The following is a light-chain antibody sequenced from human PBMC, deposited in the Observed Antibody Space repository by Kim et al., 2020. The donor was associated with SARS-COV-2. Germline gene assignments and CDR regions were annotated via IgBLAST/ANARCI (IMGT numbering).Light chain of an antibody. Sequence: EIVLTQSPATLSLSPGESATLSCRASQGVTSYLAWYQQKPGQAPRLLIYDASNRATGIPARFSGSGSGTAFSLTISSLEPEDSAVYYCLQRSSWPPRYTFGQGTKLEI. V-gene: IGKV3-11*01. CDR1: QGVTSY. CDR2: DAS. CDR3: LQRSSWPPRYT. J-gene: IGKJ2*01.